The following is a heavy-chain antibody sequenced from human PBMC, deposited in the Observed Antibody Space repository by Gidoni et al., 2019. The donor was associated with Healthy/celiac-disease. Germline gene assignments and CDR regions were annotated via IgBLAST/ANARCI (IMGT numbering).Heavy chain of an antibody. CDR3: AKAGYSSGFYFDY. CDR1: GFTFSSYG. V-gene: IGHV3-30*18. Sequence: QVQLVASGGGVVQPGRSLRLSCAASGFTFSSYGMHWVRQAPGKGLEWVAVISYDGSNKYYADSVKGRFTISRDNSKNTLYLQMNSLRAEDTAVYYCAKAGYSSGFYFDYWGQGTLVTVSS. CDR2: ISYDGSNK. D-gene: IGHD6-19*01. J-gene: IGHJ4*02.